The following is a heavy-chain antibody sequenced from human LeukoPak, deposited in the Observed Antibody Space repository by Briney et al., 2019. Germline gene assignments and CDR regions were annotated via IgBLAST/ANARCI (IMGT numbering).Heavy chain of an antibody. V-gene: IGHV3-11*04. CDR1: GFTFSDYY. J-gene: IGHJ4*02. Sequence: GGSLRLSCAASGFTFSDYYMSWIRQAPGKGLEWVSYISSSGSTIYYADSVKGRFTISRDNSKNTLYLQMNSLRAEDTAVYYCAKGSRYFDFTLGTKEIDYWGQGTLVTVSS. D-gene: IGHD3-9*01. CDR3: AKGSRYFDFTLGTKEIDY. CDR2: ISSSGSTI.